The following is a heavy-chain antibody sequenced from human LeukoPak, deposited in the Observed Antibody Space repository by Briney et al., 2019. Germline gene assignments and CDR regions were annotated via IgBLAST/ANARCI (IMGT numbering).Heavy chain of an antibody. V-gene: IGHV4-39*01. Sequence: PSETLSLTCTVSGGSISSSSYYWGWIRQPPGKGLEWIGSIYYSGSTYYSPSLKSRVTISVDTSKNQFSLKLSSVTAADTAVYYCARLRPESYDYVWGSYRTFDYWGQGTLVTVSS. CDR2: IYYSGST. CDR3: ARLRPESYDYVWGSYRTFDY. CDR1: GGSISSSSYY. J-gene: IGHJ4*02. D-gene: IGHD3-16*02.